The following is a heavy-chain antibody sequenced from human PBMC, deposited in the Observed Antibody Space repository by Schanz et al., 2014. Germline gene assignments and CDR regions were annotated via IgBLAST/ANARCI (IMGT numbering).Heavy chain of an antibody. Sequence: EVQLVQSGGGLVQPGGSLRLSCAASGFTFSSHWMHWVRQDPGKGLVWVARINSVGSNTDYADSVTGRFTISRDNAKNTLYLQMNTLRAEATAVYYCARKMKLGVYGGKGHDSLDIWGQGTMVTVSS. D-gene: IGHD4-17*01. CDR3: ARKMKLGVYGGKGHDSLDI. V-gene: IGHV3-74*01. CDR1: GFTFSSHW. CDR2: INSVGSNT. J-gene: IGHJ3*02.